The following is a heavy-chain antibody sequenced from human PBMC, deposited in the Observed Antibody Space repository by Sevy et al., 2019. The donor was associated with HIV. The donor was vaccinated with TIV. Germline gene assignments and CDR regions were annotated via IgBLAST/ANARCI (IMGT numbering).Heavy chain of an antibody. D-gene: IGHD1-26*01. J-gene: IGHJ6*02. CDR3: AKMQGGSYNYYGMDV. CDR1: GFIFSTYG. V-gene: IGHV3-30*18. Sequence: GGSLRLSCAASGFIFSTYGIHWVRQAPGKGLEWVAVISYDGSEKYHADYVRGRFTISRDNSKNTLYLQMNSLRVEDTAIYSCAKMQGGSYNYYGMDVWGQGTTVTVSS. CDR2: ISYDGSEK.